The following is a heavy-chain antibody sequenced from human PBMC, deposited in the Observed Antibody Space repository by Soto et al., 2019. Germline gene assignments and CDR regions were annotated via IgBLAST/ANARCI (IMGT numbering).Heavy chain of an antibody. CDR3: ARVGQWLA. D-gene: IGHD6-19*01. CDR2: INSDGSST. V-gene: IGHV3-74*01. Sequence: PGXSLILSCVASGFTCSSYWMHCVRQAPGKGLVWVSRINSDGSSTSYADSVKGRFTISRDNAKNTLYLQMNSLRAEDTAVYYCARVGQWLAWGQGTMVTVSS. CDR1: GFTCSSYW. J-gene: IGHJ3*01.